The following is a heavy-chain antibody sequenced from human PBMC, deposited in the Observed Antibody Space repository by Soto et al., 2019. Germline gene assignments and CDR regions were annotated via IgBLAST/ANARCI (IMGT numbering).Heavy chain of an antibody. CDR1: GFTFSSYS. Sequence: GGSLRLSCAASGFTFSSYSMNWVRQAPGKGLEWVSYISSSSSTIYYADSVKGRFTISRDNAKNSLYLQMNSLRDEDTAVYYCARDPTDIVVVPAAIPSPYYYGMDVWGQGTTVTVSS. D-gene: IGHD2-2*02. CDR2: ISSSSSTI. J-gene: IGHJ6*02. V-gene: IGHV3-48*02. CDR3: ARDPTDIVVVPAAIPSPYYYGMDV.